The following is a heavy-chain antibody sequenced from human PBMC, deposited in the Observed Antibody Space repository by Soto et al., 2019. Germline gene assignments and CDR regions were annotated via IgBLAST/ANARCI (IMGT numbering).Heavy chain of an antibody. CDR2: IIPKFGTT. J-gene: IGHJ4*02. CDR3: ARELDPYYGGNSLSLDY. CDR1: GGSFSTYG. V-gene: IGHV1-69*13. Sequence: QVQLVQSGAEVKKPGSSVKVSCKASGGSFSTYGINWVRLAPGQGLEWMGGIIPKFGTTNYAQKFQGRVTITADESTNTASMELNYLRSEDTAVYFCARELDPYYGGNSLSLDYWGQGTRVTVSS. D-gene: IGHD4-17*01.